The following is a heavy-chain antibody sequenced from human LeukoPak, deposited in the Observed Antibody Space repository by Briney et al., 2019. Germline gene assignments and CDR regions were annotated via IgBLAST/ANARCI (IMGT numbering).Heavy chain of an antibody. CDR3: ARGFTDGSQQFDY. V-gene: IGHV3-23*01. Sequence: GGPLRLSCAASGFTFNYNAMSWVRQAPGKGLQWVSTIDGVGTGAYYAASVKGRFTISRDNSKNTLYLQMNSLRAEDTAVYYCARGFTDGSQQFDYWGQGTLVTVSS. D-gene: IGHD1-26*01. J-gene: IGHJ4*02. CDR2: IDGVGTGA. CDR1: GFTFNYNA.